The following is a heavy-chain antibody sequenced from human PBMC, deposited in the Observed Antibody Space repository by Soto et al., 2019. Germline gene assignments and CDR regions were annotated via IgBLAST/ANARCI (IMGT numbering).Heavy chain of an antibody. D-gene: IGHD2-8*02. Sequence: EEQVVESGGGLVKPGGSLRLSCVVSGFSFNSAWMIWVRQAPGKGLEWVGRIKSKADGETTDYAAPVKGRFAISRDDSKDTVYLQMNSPKTEDTAMYYCIVDVPNGGVYVPIDHWGQGTLVTVSS. CDR2: IKSKADGETT. CDR1: GFSFNSAW. CDR3: IVDVPNGGVYVPIDH. J-gene: IGHJ4*02. V-gene: IGHV3-15*01.